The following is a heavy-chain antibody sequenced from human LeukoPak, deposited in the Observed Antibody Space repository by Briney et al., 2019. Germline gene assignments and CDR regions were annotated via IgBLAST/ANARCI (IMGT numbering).Heavy chain of an antibody. J-gene: IGHJ5*02. CDR3: ARDLWFGEYNWFDP. D-gene: IGHD3-10*01. CDR2: ISHSGST. Sequence: SQTLSLTCTVSGGSVSSGGYFWSWVRQHPGKGLEWIGYISHSGSTYYNPSLKSRVTISLDTSKDRFSLRLSSVTAADTAVYYCARDLWFGEYNWFDPWGQGTLVTVSS. V-gene: IGHV4-31*03. CDR1: GGSVSSGGYF.